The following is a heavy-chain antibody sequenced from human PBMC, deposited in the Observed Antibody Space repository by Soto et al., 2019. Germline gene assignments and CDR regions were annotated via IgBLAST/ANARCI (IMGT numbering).Heavy chain of an antibody. CDR2: ISGSGGST. CDR1: GFTFSSYA. D-gene: IGHD3-10*01. J-gene: IGHJ4*02. CDR3: AKHFVNGEVDY. V-gene: IGHV3-23*01. Sequence: EVQLLESGGGLVQPGGSLRLSCAASGFTFSSYAMSWVRQAPGKGLEWVSIISGSGGSTFYADSVKGRFTISRDNSTNTLYLQMNSLTAEDTAVYYCAKHFVNGEVDYWGQGPLVTVSS.